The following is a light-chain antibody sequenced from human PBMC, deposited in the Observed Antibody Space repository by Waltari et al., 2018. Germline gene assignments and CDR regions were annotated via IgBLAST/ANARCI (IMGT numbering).Light chain of an antibody. CDR1: SSDIGDYNY. V-gene: IGLV2-14*03. J-gene: IGLJ2*01. Sequence: QSALTQTASVSGSPGQSITISCTGTSSDIGDYNYVSWYQQHPGKAPKLMIYDVSKRPSGISNRCSGSKSGNTASLTISGLQAEDEADYYCSSYTSSSTVVFGGGTKLTVL. CDR2: DVS. CDR3: SSYTSSSTVV.